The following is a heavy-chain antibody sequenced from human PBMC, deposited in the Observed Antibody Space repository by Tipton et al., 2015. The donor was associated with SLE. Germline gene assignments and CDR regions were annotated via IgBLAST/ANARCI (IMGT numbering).Heavy chain of an antibody. J-gene: IGHJ3*02. CDR1: GGSFSGYY. D-gene: IGHD6-19*01. CDR3: AREWQWLVRGAFDI. V-gene: IGHV4-34*01. CDR2: INHSGST. Sequence: LTCAVYGGSFSGYYWSWIRQPPGKGLEWIGEINHSGSTNYNPSLKSRVTISVDTSKNQFSLKLSSVTAADTAVYYCAREWQWLVRGAFDIWGQGTMVTVSS.